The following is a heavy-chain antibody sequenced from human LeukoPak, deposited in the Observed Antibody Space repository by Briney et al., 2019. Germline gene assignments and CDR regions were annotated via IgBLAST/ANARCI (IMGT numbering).Heavy chain of an antibody. CDR1: GVSFSGYY. J-gene: IGHJ4*02. D-gene: IGHD5-18*01. CDR3: AKSSYSIFDY. V-gene: IGHV4-34*01. CDR2: INHSGST. Sequence: SETLSLTCAVYGVSFSGYYWSWIRQPPGKGLEWIGEINHSGSTNYNPSLKSRVTISVDTSKNQFSLKLSSVTAADTAVYYCAKSSYSIFDYWGQGTLVTVSS.